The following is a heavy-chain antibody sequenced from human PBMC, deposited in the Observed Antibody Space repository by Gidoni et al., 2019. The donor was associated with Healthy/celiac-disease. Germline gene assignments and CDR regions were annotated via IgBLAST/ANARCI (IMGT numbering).Heavy chain of an antibody. V-gene: IGHV3-21*01. Sequence: EVQLVESGGGLVKPGGSLRLSCAASGFTFSSYSMNWVRQAPGKGLEWVSSISSSSSYIYYADSVKGRFTISRDNAKNSLYLQMNSLRAEDTAVYYCARDKKYSIAPNYYYYGMDVWGQGTTVTVSS. CDR2: ISSSSSYI. D-gene: IGHD6-6*01. CDR1: GFTFSSYS. CDR3: ARDKKYSIAPNYYYYGMDV. J-gene: IGHJ6*02.